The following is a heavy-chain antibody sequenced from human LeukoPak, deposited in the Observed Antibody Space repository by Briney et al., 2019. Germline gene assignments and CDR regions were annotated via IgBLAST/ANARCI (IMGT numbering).Heavy chain of an antibody. CDR3: AKPVPGSGWSFDY. D-gene: IGHD6-19*01. V-gene: IGHV1-2*02. CDR1: GYTFTGYY. CDR2: INPNSGGT. J-gene: IGHJ4*02. Sequence: ASVKVSSKASGYTFTGYYMHWVRQAPGQGLEWMGWINPNSGGTNYAQKFQGRVTMTRDTSISTAYMELSRLRSDDTAVYYCAKPVPGSGWSFDYWGQGTLVTVSS.